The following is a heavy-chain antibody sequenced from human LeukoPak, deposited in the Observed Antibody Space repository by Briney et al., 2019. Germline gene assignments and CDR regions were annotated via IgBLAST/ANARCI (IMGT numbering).Heavy chain of an antibody. J-gene: IGHJ4*02. Sequence: HTGGSLRLSCTASGFTFGDYAMSWFRQAPEKGLEWVAFIRSKEYGGASEYAASVKGRFTISRDDSKSIAYLQMNSLKTEDTAVYYCTSGGSPDYWGQGTLVTVSS. CDR3: TSGGSPDY. CDR2: IRSKEYGGAS. D-gene: IGHD3-10*01. V-gene: IGHV3-49*03. CDR1: GFTFGDYA.